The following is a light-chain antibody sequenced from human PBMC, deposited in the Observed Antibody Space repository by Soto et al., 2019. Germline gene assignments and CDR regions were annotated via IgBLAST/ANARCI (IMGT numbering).Light chain of an antibody. Sequence: QSALTQPASVSGSPGQSITISCTGTSSDVGGYNYVSWYQQHPGTAPKLMIYEVSNRPSGVSDRFSGSKSGTSASLAISGLRSEDEADYYCAAWDDTLSGGVFGGGTKLTVL. V-gene: IGLV2-14*01. J-gene: IGLJ3*02. CDR1: SSDVGGYNY. CDR2: EVS. CDR3: AAWDDTLSGGV.